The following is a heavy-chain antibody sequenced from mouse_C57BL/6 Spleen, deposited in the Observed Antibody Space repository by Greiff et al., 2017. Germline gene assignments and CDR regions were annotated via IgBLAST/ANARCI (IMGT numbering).Heavy chain of an antibody. CDR3: TRSRQLRFAWFAY. J-gene: IGHJ3*01. CDR2: IRNKANNHAT. Sequence: EVHLVESGGGLVQPGGSMKLSCAASGFTFSDAWMDWVRQSPEKGLEWVAEIRNKANNHATYYAESVKGRFTISRDDSKSSVYLQMNSLRAEDTGIYYCTRSRQLRFAWFAYWGQGTLVTVSA. D-gene: IGHD3-2*02. V-gene: IGHV6-6*01. CDR1: GFTFSDAW.